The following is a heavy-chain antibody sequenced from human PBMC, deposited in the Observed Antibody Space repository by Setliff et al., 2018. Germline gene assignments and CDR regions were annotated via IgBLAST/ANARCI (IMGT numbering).Heavy chain of an antibody. CDR1: GFSLSNARMG. D-gene: IGHD3-22*01. J-gene: IGHJ4*02. CDR3: ARYYYDSSAYYPFLY. Sequence: SGPTLVNPTETLTLTCTVSGFSLSNARMGVSWIRQPPGKTLEWLAHIFLNDEKSYSTSLESRLTISKDTSKSQVVLTMTNMDPADTATYYCARYYYDSSAYYPFLYWGQGMLVTVSS. CDR2: IFLNDEK. V-gene: IGHV2-26*01.